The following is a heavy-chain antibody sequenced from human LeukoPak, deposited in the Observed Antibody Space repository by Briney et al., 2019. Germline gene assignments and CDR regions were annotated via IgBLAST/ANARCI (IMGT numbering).Heavy chain of an antibody. CDR2: INPNNGVT. D-gene: IGHD3-9*01. CDR1: GYTFTGYY. J-gene: IGHJ6*02. V-gene: IGHV1-2*02. CDR3: ALVHYDILTGNYYYYYGMDV. Sequence: ASVKVSCKASGYTFTGYYIHWVRQAPGQGLEWMAWINPNNGVTNYAQKFQGRVTMTRDTSISTAYMEMSRLRSDDTAVYYCALVHYDILTGNYYYYYGMDVWGQGTTVTVSS.